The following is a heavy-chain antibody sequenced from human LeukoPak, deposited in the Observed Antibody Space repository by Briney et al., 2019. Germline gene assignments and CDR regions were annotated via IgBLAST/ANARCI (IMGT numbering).Heavy chain of an antibody. V-gene: IGHV3-30*18. CDR3: AKVGATPHARYYYYYYGMDV. CDR1: GFTFSSYG. J-gene: IGHJ6*02. D-gene: IGHD1-26*01. CDR2: ISYDGSNK. Sequence: GRSLRLSCAASGFTFSSYGMHWVRQAPGKGLEWVAVISYDGSNKYYADSVKGRFTISRDNSKSTLYLQMNSLRAEDTAVYYCAKVGATPHARYYYYYYGMDVWGQGTTVTVSS.